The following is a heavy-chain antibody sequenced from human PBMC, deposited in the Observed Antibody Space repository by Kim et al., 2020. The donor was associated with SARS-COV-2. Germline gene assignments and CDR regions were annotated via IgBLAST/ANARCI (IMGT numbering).Heavy chain of an antibody. D-gene: IGHD3-10*01. Sequence: GGSLRLSCAASGFTFSDYYMSWIRQAPGKGLEWVSYISSSGSTIYYADSVKGRFTISRDTAKNSLYLQMNSLRAEDTAVYYCARVPAAPQLLWFGELGGLDYWGQGTLVTVSS. J-gene: IGHJ4*02. CDR1: GFTFSDYY. CDR3: ARVPAAPQLLWFGELGGLDY. V-gene: IGHV3-11*01. CDR2: ISSSGSTI.